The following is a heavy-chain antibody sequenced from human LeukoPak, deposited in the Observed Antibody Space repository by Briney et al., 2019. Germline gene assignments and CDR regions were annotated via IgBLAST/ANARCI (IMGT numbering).Heavy chain of an antibody. CDR1: GGSISSYY. V-gene: IGHV4-59*01. CDR2: IYYSGST. J-gene: IGHJ5*02. CDR3: ARAQYYGSGSYMNWFDP. D-gene: IGHD3-10*01. Sequence: NPSETLSLTCTVSGGSISSYYWSWIRQPPGKGLEWIGYIYYSGSTNYNPSLKSRVTISVETSKNQFSLKLSSVTAADTAVHYCARAQYYGSGSYMNWFDPWGQGTLVTVSS.